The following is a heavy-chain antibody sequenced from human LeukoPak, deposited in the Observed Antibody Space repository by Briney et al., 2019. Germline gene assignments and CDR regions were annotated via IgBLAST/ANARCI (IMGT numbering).Heavy chain of an antibody. V-gene: IGHV3-7*01. CDR1: GFTFSSYW. D-gene: IGHD3-9*01. CDR2: IKQDGSEK. J-gene: IGHJ4*02. CDR3: ARRKFDWLLSFDY. Sequence: PGGSLRLSCAASGFTFSSYWMSWVRQAPGKGLEWVANIKQDGSEKYYVDSVKGRFTISRDNAKNSLYLQMNSLRAKDTAVYYCARRKFDWLLSFDYWGQGTLVTVSS.